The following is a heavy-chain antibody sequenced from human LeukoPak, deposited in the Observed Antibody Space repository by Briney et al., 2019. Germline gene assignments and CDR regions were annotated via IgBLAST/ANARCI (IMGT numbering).Heavy chain of an antibody. Sequence: SETLSLTCSVSGGSISYYYWSWIRQPAGKGLEWIGRIYSSGSTNYNPSLKSRVTMSVDTSKNQFSLKLSSVTAADTAVYYCARDIRSSYYFDYWGQGPLVTVSS. J-gene: IGHJ4*02. CDR2: IYSSGST. CDR3: ARDIRSSYYFDY. CDR1: GGSISYYY. V-gene: IGHV4-4*07.